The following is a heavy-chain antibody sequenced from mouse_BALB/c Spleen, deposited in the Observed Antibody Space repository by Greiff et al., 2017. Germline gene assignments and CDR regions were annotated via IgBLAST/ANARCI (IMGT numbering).Heavy chain of an antibody. V-gene: IGHV1-67*01. CDR1: GYTFTDYA. D-gene: IGHD1-1*01. CDR2: ISTYYGDA. Sequence: QVQLKESGPELVRPGVSVKISCKGSGYTFTDYAMHWVKQSHAKSLEWIGVISTYYGDASYNQKFKGKATMTVDKSSSTAYMELARLTSEDSAIYYCARWGVVARDYAMDYWGQGTSVTVSS. CDR3: ARWGVVARDYAMDY. J-gene: IGHJ4*01.